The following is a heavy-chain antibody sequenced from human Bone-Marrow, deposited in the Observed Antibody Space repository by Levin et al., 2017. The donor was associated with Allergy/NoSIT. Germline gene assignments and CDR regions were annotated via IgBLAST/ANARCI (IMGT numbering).Heavy chain of an antibody. V-gene: IGHV2-5*02. Sequence: ESGPTLVKPTQTLTLTCDVSGFALSTSGSGMGWIRQPPGKALEWLALIYWDDDKRYSPSLQSRLTITKDTSENQVVLTMSDMHPVDTATYYCARLGTSGIFGIVTDSGWFDRWGQGTLVTVSS. D-gene: IGHD3-3*01. J-gene: IGHJ5*02. CDR1: GFALSTSGSG. CDR3: ARLGTSGIFGIVTDSGWFDR. CDR2: IYWDDDK.